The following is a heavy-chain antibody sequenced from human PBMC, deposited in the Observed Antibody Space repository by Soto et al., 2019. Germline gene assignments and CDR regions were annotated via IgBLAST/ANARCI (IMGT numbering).Heavy chain of an antibody. CDR3: ARGNDYLDY. J-gene: IGHJ4*02. Sequence: PGGSLRLSCASSGLPFISYGMHWVRQAPGKGLEWVAIIWYDGSNKYYADSVKGRFTISRDNSKNTLYLQMNSLRAEDTAVYYCARGNDYLDYWGQGTLVTVSS. V-gene: IGHV3-33*01. CDR2: IWYDGSNK. CDR1: GLPFISYG.